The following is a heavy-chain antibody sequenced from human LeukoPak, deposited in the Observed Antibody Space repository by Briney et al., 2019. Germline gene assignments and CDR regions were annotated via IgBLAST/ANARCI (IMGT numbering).Heavy chain of an antibody. J-gene: IGHJ4*02. D-gene: IGHD2/OR15-2a*01. CDR1: GFTFSSYA. CDR3: AKVVRTGNSMFDF. Sequence: GGSLRPSCAASGFTFSSYAMSWVRQAPGKGLEWVSGFSETNSGTYYADSVKGRFTISRDNSRSTLYLQMNSLGAEDTAEYFCAKVVRTGNSMFDFWGQGTLVTVSS. V-gene: IGHV3-23*01. CDR2: FSETNSGT.